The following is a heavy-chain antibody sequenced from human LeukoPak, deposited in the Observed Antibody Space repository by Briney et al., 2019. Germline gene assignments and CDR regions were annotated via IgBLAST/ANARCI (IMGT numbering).Heavy chain of an antibody. J-gene: IGHJ4*02. CDR1: ANTFTSDYF. CDR3: ARETTGTGGFDS. D-gene: IGHD1-1*01. Sequence: ASVKVSCKTSANTFTSDYFIHWVRQAPGQGLEWMGVINPGSGFTSNAARFRGRVTLTRDMSTSTVYMDLNTLRSGDTAVYHCARETTGTGGFDSWGQGTLVTVSS. CDR2: INPGSGFT. V-gene: IGHV1-46*01.